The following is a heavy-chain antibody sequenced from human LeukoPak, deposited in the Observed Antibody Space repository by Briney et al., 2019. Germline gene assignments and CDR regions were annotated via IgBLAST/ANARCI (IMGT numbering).Heavy chain of an antibody. CDR3: AREGGGYCSSTSCYTFDY. V-gene: IGHV1-69*04. Sequence: ASVKVPCKASGGTFSSYTISWVRQAPGQGHEWMGRIIPILGIANYAQKFQGRVTITADKSTSTAYMELSSLRSEDTAVYYCAREGGGYCSSTSCYTFDYWGQGTLVTVSS. CDR1: GGTFSSYT. J-gene: IGHJ4*02. D-gene: IGHD2-2*02. CDR2: IIPILGIA.